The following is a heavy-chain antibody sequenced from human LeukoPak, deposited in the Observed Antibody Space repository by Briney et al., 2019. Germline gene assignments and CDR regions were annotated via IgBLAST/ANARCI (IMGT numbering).Heavy chain of an antibody. CDR1: GYTFTTYG. D-gene: IGHD1-14*01. CDR3: TRDRHYKFDY. J-gene: IGHJ4*02. V-gene: IGHV1-18*01. Sequence: EASVKVSCTASGYTFTTYGLSWVRQAPGQGLEWMGWVSTYNGNTNYAQKLRGRVIMTTDASTSTAFVELWSLTSDDTAVYYCTRDRHYKFDYWGQGTLVTVSS. CDR2: VSTYNGNT.